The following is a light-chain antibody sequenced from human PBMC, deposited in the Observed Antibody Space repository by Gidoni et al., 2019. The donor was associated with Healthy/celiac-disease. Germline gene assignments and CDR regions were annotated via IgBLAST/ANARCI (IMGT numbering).Light chain of an antibody. V-gene: IGKV3-15*01. CDR2: GAS. J-gene: IGKJ1*01. CDR1: QSVSSN. CDR3: QHYNNWPPWT. Sequence: EIVMTQSPATLSVSPGERATLSCRASQSVSSNLAWYQQKPGQPPRLLIYGASTRATGVPARFSGSWSGTEFSLTISSLQSEDFAVYYCQHYNNWPPWTFGQGTKVEIK.